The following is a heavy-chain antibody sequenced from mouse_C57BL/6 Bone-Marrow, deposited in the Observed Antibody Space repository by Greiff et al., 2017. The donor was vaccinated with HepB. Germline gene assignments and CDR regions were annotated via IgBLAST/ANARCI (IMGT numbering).Heavy chain of an antibody. CDR2: IDPENGDT. CDR1: GFNIKDDY. CDR3: TTKGSGYYFDY. D-gene: IGHD3-2*02. J-gene: IGHJ2*01. V-gene: IGHV14-4*01. Sequence: EVQLKQSGAELVRPGASVKLSCTASGFNIKDDYMHWVKQRPEQGLEWIGWIDPENGDTEYASKFQGKATITADTSSNTAYLQLSSLASEDTAVYYCTTKGSGYYFDYWGQGTTLTVSS.